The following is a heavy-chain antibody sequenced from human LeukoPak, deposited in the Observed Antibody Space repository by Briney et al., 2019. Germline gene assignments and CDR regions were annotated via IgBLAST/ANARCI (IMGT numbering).Heavy chain of an antibody. D-gene: IGHD6-13*01. CDR3: ARGVYIAAAQYGY. CDR1: GGSISSYY. J-gene: IGHJ4*02. CDR2: IYYSGTT. V-gene: IGHV4-59*01. Sequence: SETLSLTCTVSGGSISSYYWSWIRQPPGKGLEWVGYIYYSGTTNYNPSLKSRVTISVDTSKNQFSLKLSSVTAADTAVYYCARGVYIAAAQYGYWGQGTLVTVSS.